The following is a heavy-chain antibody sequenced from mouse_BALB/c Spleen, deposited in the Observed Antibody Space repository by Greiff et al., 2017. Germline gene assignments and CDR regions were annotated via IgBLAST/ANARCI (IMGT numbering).Heavy chain of an antibody. V-gene: IGHV5-6*01. D-gene: IGHD1-1*01. CDR1: GFTFSSYG. CDR2: ISSGGSYT. CDR3: ARQGDYGSSYAYFDV. Sequence: EVMLVESGGDLVKPGGSLKLSCAASGFTFSSYGMSWVRQTPDKRLEWVATISSGGSYTYYPDSVKGRFTISRDNAKNTLYLQMSSLKSEDTAMYYCARQGDYGSSYAYFDVWGAGTTVTVSS. J-gene: IGHJ1*01.